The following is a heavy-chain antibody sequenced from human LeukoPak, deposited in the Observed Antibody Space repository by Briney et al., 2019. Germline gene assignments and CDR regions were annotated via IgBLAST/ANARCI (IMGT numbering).Heavy chain of an antibody. D-gene: IGHD6-13*01. J-gene: IGHJ6*03. V-gene: IGHV1-8*01. Sequence: ASVKVSCKASGYTFTSYDINWVRQATGQGLEWMGWMNPNSGNTGYAQKFQGRVTMTRNTSISTAYMELSSLRSEDTAVYYCARSGSGSWYGGYYYYMDVWGKGTTVTVSS. CDR2: MNPNSGNT. CDR3: ARSGSGSWYGGYYYYMDV. CDR1: GYTFTSYD.